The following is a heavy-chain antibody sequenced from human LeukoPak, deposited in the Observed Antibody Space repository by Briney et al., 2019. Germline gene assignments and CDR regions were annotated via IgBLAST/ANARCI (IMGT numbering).Heavy chain of an antibody. V-gene: IGHV3-30-3*02. CDR3: AKTLNRGGFFGVVIIDQYYGMDV. CDR1: GFAFDTYA. J-gene: IGHJ6*02. D-gene: IGHD3-3*01. CDR2: ISYDGNTI. Sequence: GGSLRLSCSASGFAFDTYAMHWFRQAPGKGLEWVAVISYDGNTIHYADSVKGRFTISRDNSKNTLYLQVNSLRAEDTAVYYCAKTLNRGGFFGVVIIDQYYGMDVWGQGTTVTVSS.